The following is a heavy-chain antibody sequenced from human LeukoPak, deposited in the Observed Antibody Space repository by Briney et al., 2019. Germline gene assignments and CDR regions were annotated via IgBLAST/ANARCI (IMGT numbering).Heavy chain of an antibody. D-gene: IGHD6-19*01. CDR3: AKDQSDAAVAYFFDS. V-gene: IGHV3-23*01. CDR2: ISGSGRST. J-gene: IGHJ4*02. CDR1: GFTFNTYA. Sequence: PGGSPRLSCAASGFTFNTYAMSWVRQALGKGLEWLSTISGSGRSTYYADSVKGRFTISRDNCNNTLYLQMTGLSAGDTAVFFCAKDQSDAAVAYFFDSWGQGTLVTVSS.